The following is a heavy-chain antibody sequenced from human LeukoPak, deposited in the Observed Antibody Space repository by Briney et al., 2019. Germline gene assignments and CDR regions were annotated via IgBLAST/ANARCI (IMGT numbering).Heavy chain of an antibody. Sequence: GGSLRLSCAASGFTFSSYAMHWVRQAPGKGLEWVAVISYDGSNKYYADSVKGRFTISRDNSKNTLYLQMNSLRAEDTAVYYCVRLEQQLNFDYWGQGTLVTVSS. CDR2: ISYDGSNK. V-gene: IGHV3-30*04. CDR1: GFTFSSYA. J-gene: IGHJ4*02. CDR3: VRLEQQLNFDY. D-gene: IGHD6-13*01.